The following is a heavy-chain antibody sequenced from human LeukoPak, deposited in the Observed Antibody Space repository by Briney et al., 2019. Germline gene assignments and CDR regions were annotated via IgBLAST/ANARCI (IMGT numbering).Heavy chain of an antibody. V-gene: IGHV4-59*08. Sequence: SQTLSLTCTVSGGSISGHHWTWIRQPPGTGLEWIGYFYDSGDFNYNPSLRSRVTIWMDMSNNQFSLTLSSVTAADTAVYYCARGPMSIAAAGRGNWFDPWGQGTLVTVSS. CDR1: GGSISGHH. CDR3: ARGPMSIAAAGRGNWFDP. J-gene: IGHJ5*02. CDR2: FYDSGDF. D-gene: IGHD6-13*01.